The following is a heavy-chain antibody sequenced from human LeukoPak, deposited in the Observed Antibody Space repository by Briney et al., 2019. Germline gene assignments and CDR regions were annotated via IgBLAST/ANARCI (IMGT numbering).Heavy chain of an antibody. Sequence: ASVKVSCKASGGSFSSYAISWVRQAPGQGLEWMGRIIPILGIANYAQKFQGRVTITADKSTSTAYMELSSLRSEDTAVYYCARDGHMGDFDYWGQGTLVTVPS. CDR1: GGSFSSYA. D-gene: IGHD3-16*01. CDR3: ARDGHMGDFDY. CDR2: IIPILGIA. V-gene: IGHV1-69*04. J-gene: IGHJ4*02.